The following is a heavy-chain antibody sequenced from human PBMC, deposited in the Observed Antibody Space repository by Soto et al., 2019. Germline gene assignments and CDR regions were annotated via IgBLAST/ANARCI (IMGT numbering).Heavy chain of an antibody. J-gene: IGHJ4*02. CDR2: VYLSGVT. CDR3: ARDDRDSTSPTFDY. Sequence: SETLSLTCAVSGYSISSGYYWGCIRQSPGKGLEWIGSVYLSGVTYFNPSLKSRVTISVDTSKNQFSLKLNSMTAADTAVYYCARDDRDSTSPTFDYWGQGVLVTVSS. V-gene: IGHV4-38-2*02. CDR1: GYSISSGYY. D-gene: IGHD6-6*01.